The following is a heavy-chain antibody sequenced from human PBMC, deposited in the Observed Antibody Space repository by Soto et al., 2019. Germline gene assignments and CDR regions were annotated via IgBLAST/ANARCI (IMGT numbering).Heavy chain of an antibody. Sequence: EVQLLESGGGLVQPGGSLRLSCAASGFTFSSYAMSWVRQAPGKGLEWVSAISGSVGSTYYADSVKGRFTISRDNSKNTLFLQMNRLRAEVTGVYYWASRPLYGDYILGAVDIWGQGTMVTVSS. V-gene: IGHV3-23*01. CDR2: ISGSVGST. D-gene: IGHD4-17*01. CDR1: GFTFSSYA. J-gene: IGHJ3*02. CDR3: ASRPLYGDYILGAVDI.